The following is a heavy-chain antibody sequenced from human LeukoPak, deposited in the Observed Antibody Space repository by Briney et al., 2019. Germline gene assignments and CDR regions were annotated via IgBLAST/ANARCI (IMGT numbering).Heavy chain of an antibody. CDR1: GFTVSSNY. CDR3: ARSVSDYVWGSYRWSYYFDY. J-gene: IGHJ4*02. Sequence: PGGSLRLSCAASGFTVSSNYMRWVRQAPGKGLEWVSVIYRAGSTYYADSVKRRFTISRDNSKNTLYLQMNSRRAEGTAVYYCARSVSDYVWGSYRWSYYFDYWGQGTLVTVSS. CDR2: IYRAGST. D-gene: IGHD3-16*02. V-gene: IGHV3-53*01.